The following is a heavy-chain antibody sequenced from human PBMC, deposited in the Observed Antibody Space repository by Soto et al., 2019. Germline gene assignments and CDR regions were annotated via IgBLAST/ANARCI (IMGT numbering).Heavy chain of an antibody. D-gene: IGHD2-2*01. CDR2: ISGSGGST. CDR3: AKEGYCSSTSCYRRYYYYYMDV. J-gene: IGHJ6*03. V-gene: IGHV3-23*01. Sequence: PGGSLRLSCAASGFTFSSYAMSWVRQAPGKGLEWVSAISGSGGSTYYADSVKGRFTISRDNSKNTLYLQMNSLRAEDTAVYYCAKEGYCSSTSCYRRYYYYYMDVWGKGTTVTVSS. CDR1: GFTFSSYA.